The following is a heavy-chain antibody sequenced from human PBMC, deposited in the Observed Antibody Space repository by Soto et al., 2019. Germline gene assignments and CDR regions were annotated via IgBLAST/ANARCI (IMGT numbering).Heavy chain of an antibody. CDR2: IYHSGST. Sequence: PSETLSLTCAVSGGSISSGGYSWSWIRQPPGKGLEWIGYIYHSGSTYYNPSLKSRVTISVDRSKNQFSLKLSSVTAADTAVYYFARAGGWGGVVVAYWGQGTLVTVPS. CDR3: ARAGGWGGVVVAY. D-gene: IGHD3-16*01. V-gene: IGHV4-30-2*01. CDR1: GGSISSGGYS. J-gene: IGHJ4*02.